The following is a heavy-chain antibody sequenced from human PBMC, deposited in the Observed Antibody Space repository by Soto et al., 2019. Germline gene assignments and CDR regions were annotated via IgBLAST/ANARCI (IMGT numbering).Heavy chain of an antibody. CDR1: GFTFSNYA. CDR2: ISESGAYT. J-gene: IGHJ4*02. V-gene: IGHV3-23*01. CDR3: AKHDYGEYKLYDF. D-gene: IGHD4-17*01. Sequence: PWGSLRLSCATSGFTFSNYAMTWVRQAPGKGLEWVSSISESGAYTYHADSVKGRFTMSRENFKNTLYLQVDSLRAEDTAVYYCAKHDYGEYKLYDFWGQGTLVTVSS.